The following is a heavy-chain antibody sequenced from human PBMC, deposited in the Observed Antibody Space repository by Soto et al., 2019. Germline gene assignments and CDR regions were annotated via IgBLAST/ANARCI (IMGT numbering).Heavy chain of an antibody. D-gene: IGHD3-16*01. J-gene: IGHJ4*02. CDR3: ARVGDGSPFDY. CDR1: GFTFSSYA. CDR2: ISYDGSNK. V-gene: IGHV3-30-3*01. Sequence: QVQLVESGGGVVQPGRSLRLSCAASGFTFSSYAMHWVRQAPGKGLEWVAVISYDGSNKYYADSVKGRFTISRDNSKNTLYLQMNSRRAEDRAVYYCARVGDGSPFDYGGQGTLVTVSS.